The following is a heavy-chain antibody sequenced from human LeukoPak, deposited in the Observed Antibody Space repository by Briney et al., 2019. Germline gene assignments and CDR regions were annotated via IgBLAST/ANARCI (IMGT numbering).Heavy chain of an antibody. Sequence: KPGGSLRLPCAASGFTFSNSWMSWVRQAPGKGLEWVANMNQDGSEKYYLDSVKGRFTISRDNAKSSLYLQMNSLRAEDTAVYYCARDENWGQGTQVTVSS. CDR3: ARDEN. CDR1: GFTFSNSW. V-gene: IGHV3-7*04. CDR2: MNQDGSEK. J-gene: IGHJ4*02.